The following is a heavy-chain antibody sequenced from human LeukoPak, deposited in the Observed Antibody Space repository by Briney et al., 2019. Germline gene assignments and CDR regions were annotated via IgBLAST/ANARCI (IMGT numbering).Heavy chain of an antibody. CDR1: GGSISGGDYY. J-gene: IGHJ5*02. Sequence: SETLSLTCTVSGGSISGGDYYWSWIRQPPGKGLEWIGYIYYSGSTYYNPSLKSRVTISVDTSKNQFSLKLSSVTAADTAVYYCARSPRNWNDVSWFDPWGQGTLVTVSS. CDR2: IYYSGST. V-gene: IGHV4-30-4*01. CDR3: ARSPRNWNDVSWFDP. D-gene: IGHD1-20*01.